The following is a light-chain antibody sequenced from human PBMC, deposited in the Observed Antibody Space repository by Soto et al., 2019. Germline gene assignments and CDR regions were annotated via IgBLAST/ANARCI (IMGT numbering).Light chain of an antibody. V-gene: IGLV2-18*02. Sequence: QSALTQPPSVSGSPGQSVTISCTGTSSDVGSYNRVSWYQQPPGTAPKVMIYEVSNRPSGVPNRFSGSKSGNTASLTISGLQAADEADYYCSSYTTSSTYVFGTGTKVTVL. CDR3: SSYTTSSTYV. CDR2: EVS. CDR1: SSDVGSYNR. J-gene: IGLJ1*01.